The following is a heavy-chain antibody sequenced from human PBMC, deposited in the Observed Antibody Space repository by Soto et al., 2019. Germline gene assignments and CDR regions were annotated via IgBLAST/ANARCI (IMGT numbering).Heavy chain of an antibody. D-gene: IGHD2-21*01. CDR3: ASLVDSRGYYGMDV. CDR1: GGSFSGYY. CDR2: INHSGST. Sequence: PSETLSLTCAVYGGSFSGYYWSWIRQPPGKGLEWIGEINHSGSTNYSPSLKSRVTISVDTSKNQFSLKLSSVTAADTAVYYCASLVDSRGYYGMDVWGQGTTVTVSS. J-gene: IGHJ6*02. V-gene: IGHV4-34*01.